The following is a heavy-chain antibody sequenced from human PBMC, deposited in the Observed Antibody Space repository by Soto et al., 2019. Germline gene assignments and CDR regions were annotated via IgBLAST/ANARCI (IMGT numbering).Heavy chain of an antibody. D-gene: IGHD3-10*01. CDR3: AKDPPWVRGANYYYGMDV. J-gene: IGHJ6*02. V-gene: IGHV3-30*18. CDR1: GFTFSSYG. CDR2: ISYDGSNK. Sequence: GGSLRLSCAASGFTFSSYGMHWVRQAPGKGLEWVAVISYDGSNKYYADSVKGRFTISRDNSKNTLYLQMNSLRAEDTAVYYCAKDPPWVRGANYYYGMDVWGQGTTVTVSS.